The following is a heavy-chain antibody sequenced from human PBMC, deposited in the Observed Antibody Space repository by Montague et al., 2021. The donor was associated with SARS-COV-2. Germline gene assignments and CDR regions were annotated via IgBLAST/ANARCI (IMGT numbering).Heavy chain of an antibody. CDR1: GFSLSTSGMC. D-gene: IGHD4-23*01. Sequence: PALVKPTQTLTRTCTFSGFSLSTSGMCVSWIRQPPGKALEWPTLIDWDDDKYYSTSLKTRLTISKDTSKNQVVLTMTNMDPVDTATYYCARSYGTTVVTRAFDYWGQGTLVTVSS. CDR2: IDWDDDK. V-gene: IGHV2-70*01. J-gene: IGHJ4*02. CDR3: ARSYGTTVVTRAFDY.